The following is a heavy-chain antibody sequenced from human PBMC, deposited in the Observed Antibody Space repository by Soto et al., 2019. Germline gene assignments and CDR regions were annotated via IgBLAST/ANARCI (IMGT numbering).Heavy chain of an antibody. Sequence: PGGSLRLSCAASGFTFDDYGMSWVRQAPGKGLEWVSGINWNGGSTGYADSVKGRFTISRDNAKNSLYLQMNSLRAEDTALYHCARTLLTVTPREGYAFDIWGQGTMVTVSS. CDR3: ARTLLTVTPREGYAFDI. D-gene: IGHD4-17*01. CDR1: GFTFDDYG. V-gene: IGHV3-20*01. J-gene: IGHJ3*02. CDR2: INWNGGST.